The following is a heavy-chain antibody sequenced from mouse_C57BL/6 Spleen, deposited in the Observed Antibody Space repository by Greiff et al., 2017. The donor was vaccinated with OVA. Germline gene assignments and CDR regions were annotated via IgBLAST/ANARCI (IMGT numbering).Heavy chain of an antibody. CDR3: ARQKGLDGSYWFAY. V-gene: IGHV1-75*01. D-gene: IGHD1-1*02. CDR1: GYTFTDYY. Sequence: VQLQQSGPELVKPGASVKISCKASGYTFTDYYINWVKQRPGQGLEWIGWIFPGSGSTYYNEKFKGKATLTVDKSSSTAYMLLSSLTSEDSAVYFCARQKGLDGSYWFAYWGQGTLVTVSA. CDR2: IFPGSGST. J-gene: IGHJ3*01.